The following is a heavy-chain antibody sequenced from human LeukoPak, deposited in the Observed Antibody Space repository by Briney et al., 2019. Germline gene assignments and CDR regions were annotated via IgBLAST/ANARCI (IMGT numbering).Heavy chain of an antibody. V-gene: IGHV1-2*02. CDR1: GYTFTGYY. Sequence: ASVKVSCKASGYTFTGYYMHWVRQAPGQGPEGMGWINPNSGGTNYAQKFQGRVTMTRDTSISTAYMELSRLRSDDTAVYYCARGLQTFYYYGMDVWGQGTTVTVSS. CDR3: ARGLQTFYYYGMDV. CDR2: INPNSGGT. J-gene: IGHJ6*02. D-gene: IGHD4-11*01.